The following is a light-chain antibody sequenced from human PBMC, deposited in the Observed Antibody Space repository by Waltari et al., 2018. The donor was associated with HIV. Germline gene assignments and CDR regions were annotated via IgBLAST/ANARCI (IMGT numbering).Light chain of an antibody. Sequence: QLVLTQSPSASASLGASVKLTCTLSSGHSRYAIAWHQQQPEKGPRFLMRLNGDGRNITGDGIPDRFSGSSSGTERYLTISSLQSDDEADYCCQTWGTGFLVFGGGTKLTVL. V-gene: IGLV4-69*01. J-gene: IGLJ2*01. CDR2: LNGDGRN. CDR3: QTWGTGFLV. CDR1: SGHSRYA.